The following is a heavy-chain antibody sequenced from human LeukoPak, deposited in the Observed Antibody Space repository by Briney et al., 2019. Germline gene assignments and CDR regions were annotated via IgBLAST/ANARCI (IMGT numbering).Heavy chain of an antibody. CDR2: ISGSGSNT. J-gene: IGHJ4*02. D-gene: IGHD3-10*01. Sequence: PGGSLRLSCAASGFSFSTYAMNWVRQAPGKGLEWVSSISGSGSNTFYADSVKGRFTISRDNSKNMLHLQMNSLRAEDTAVYYCATSRTLWFGESAYYFDYWGQGTLVTVSS. CDR1: GFSFSTYA. CDR3: ATSRTLWFGESAYYFDY. V-gene: IGHV3-23*01.